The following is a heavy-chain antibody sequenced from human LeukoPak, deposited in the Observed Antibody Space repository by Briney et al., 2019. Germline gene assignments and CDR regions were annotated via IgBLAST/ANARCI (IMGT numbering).Heavy chain of an antibody. CDR1: GYSFTSYW. Sequence: GESLKISCKGSGYSFTSYWIGWVRQMPGKGLVWMGIIYPGDSDTRYSPSFQGQVTISADKSISTAYLQWGSLKASDTAMYYCARGDIVVVPAAPDSVSFDPWGQGTLVTVSS. J-gene: IGHJ5*02. CDR2: IYPGDSDT. D-gene: IGHD2-2*01. CDR3: ARGDIVVVPAAPDSVSFDP. V-gene: IGHV5-51*01.